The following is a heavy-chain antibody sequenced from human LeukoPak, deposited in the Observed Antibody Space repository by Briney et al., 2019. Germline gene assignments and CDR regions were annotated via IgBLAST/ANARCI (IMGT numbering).Heavy chain of an antibody. Sequence: PGGSLRLSCAASGFTFISYWMTWVRQAPGKGLEWVANIKQDGSEKYYLDSVKGRFTISRDNARDSLYLQMNSLRDDDTSVYFCARDASALYWGRGTLVTVSS. CDR3: ARDASALY. CDR2: IKQDGSEK. V-gene: IGHV3-7*01. CDR1: GFTFISYW. J-gene: IGHJ4*02. D-gene: IGHD6-19*01.